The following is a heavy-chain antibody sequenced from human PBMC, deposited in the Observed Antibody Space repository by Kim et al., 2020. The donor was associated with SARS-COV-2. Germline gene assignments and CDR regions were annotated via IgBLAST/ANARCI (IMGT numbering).Heavy chain of an antibody. CDR3: SRESGGASGYSLDY. V-gene: IGHV7-4-1*02. J-gene: IGHJ4*02. CDR1: GYTFTSYA. Sequence: ASVKVSCKASGYTFTSYAINWVRQAPGQGLEWMGWINTHIENPTYAQGFTGRFVFSVEKSATTAYLQINSLKAEDTAVYYCSRESGGASGYSLDYWGQGTMVTVSS. D-gene: IGHD3-9*01. CDR2: INTHIENP.